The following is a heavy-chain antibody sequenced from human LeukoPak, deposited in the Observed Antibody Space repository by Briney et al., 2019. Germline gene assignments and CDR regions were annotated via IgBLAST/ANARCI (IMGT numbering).Heavy chain of an antibody. J-gene: IGHJ4*02. Sequence: SQTLSLTCTVSGGSISSSSYYWGWIRQPPGKGLEWIGSIYYSGSTYYNPSLESRVTISLDTSKNQFSLKLSSVTAADTAVYYCAGLDGYNYLNWGQGTLVTVSS. CDR2: IYYSGST. CDR1: GGSISSSSYY. CDR3: AGLDGYNYLN. D-gene: IGHD5-24*01. V-gene: IGHV4-39*07.